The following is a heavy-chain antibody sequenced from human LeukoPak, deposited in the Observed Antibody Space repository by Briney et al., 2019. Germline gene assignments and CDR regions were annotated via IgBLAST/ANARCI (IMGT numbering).Heavy chain of an antibody. CDR2: INPNSGGT. V-gene: IGHV1-2*02. Sequence: ASVKVSCKASGYTFTSYYMHWVRQAPGQGLEWMGWINPNSGGTNYAQKFQGRVTMTRDTSISTAYMELSRLRSDDTAVYYCARAYGSGWDYYDSSGYLDYWGQGTLVTVSS. J-gene: IGHJ4*02. D-gene: IGHD3-22*01. CDR3: ARAYGSGWDYYDSSGYLDY. CDR1: GYTFTSYY.